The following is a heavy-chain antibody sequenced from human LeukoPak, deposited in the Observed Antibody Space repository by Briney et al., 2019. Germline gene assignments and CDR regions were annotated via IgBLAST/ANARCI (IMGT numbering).Heavy chain of an antibody. CDR3: ARDGSLSLGRYYYYGMDV. CDR1: GYTFINDD. J-gene: IGHJ6*02. V-gene: IGHV1-8*01. D-gene: IGHD3-16*01. Sequence: ASVKVSCKASGYTFINDDINWVRQATGQGLEWMGWMNPNSGYTGYTQKFQGRATMTTDTSTSTAYMELRSLRSDDTAVYYCARDGSLSLGRYYYYGMDVWGQGTTVTVSS. CDR2: MNPNSGYT.